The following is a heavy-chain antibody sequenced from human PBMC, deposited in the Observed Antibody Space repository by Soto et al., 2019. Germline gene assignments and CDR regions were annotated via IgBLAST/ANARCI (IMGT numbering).Heavy chain of an antibody. CDR1: GGSISSGGYY. V-gene: IGHV4-31*03. D-gene: IGHD2-2*01. J-gene: IGHJ5*02. Sequence: PSETLSLTCTVSGGSISSGGYYWSWIRQHPGKGLEWIGYIYYSGSTYYNPSLKSRVTISVDTSKNQFSLKLSSVTAADTAVYYCARDISTSEFDPWGQGTLVTVSS. CDR2: IYYSGST. CDR3: ARDISTSEFDP.